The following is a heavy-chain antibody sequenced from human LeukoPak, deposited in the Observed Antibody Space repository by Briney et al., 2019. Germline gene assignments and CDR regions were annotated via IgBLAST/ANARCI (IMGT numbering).Heavy chain of an antibody. CDR1: GGSISSFY. D-gene: IGHD3-10*01. V-gene: IGHV4-59*01. CDR2: IYYSGNT. Sequence: PSETLSLTCTVSGGSISSFYWSWIRQSPGKELEWIGYIYYSGNTKYNPSLKSRITMAVDTSKNQVSLKLTSVTAADTAIYYCAREVHYYGSGTYFFWFDPWGQGTLVTASS. CDR3: AREVHYYGSGTYFFWFDP. J-gene: IGHJ5*02.